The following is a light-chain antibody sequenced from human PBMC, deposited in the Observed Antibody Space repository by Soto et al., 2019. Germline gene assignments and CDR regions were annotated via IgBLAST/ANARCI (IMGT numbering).Light chain of an antibody. CDR2: DAS. CDR1: QSVSSY. V-gene: IGKV3-11*01. Sequence: EIVLTQSPATLSLSPGERATLSCRASQSVSSYLAWYQQKPGQAPRLLIYDASNRATGIPARFGGSGSGTDFTLTISRLEPEDFAVYYCQQYNNWPGTFGQGTKVDIK. CDR3: QQYNNWPGT. J-gene: IGKJ1*01.